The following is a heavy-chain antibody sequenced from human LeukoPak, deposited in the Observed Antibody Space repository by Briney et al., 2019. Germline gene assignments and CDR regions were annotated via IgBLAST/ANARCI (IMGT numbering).Heavy chain of an antibody. D-gene: IGHD1-26*01. CDR3: ARSMSGSREL. CDR2: TSGSGGST. J-gene: IGHJ4*02. Sequence: PGGSLRLSCAASGFTFSSYAMSWVRQAPGKGLEWVSATSGSGGSTYYADFVKGRFTISRDNAKNTLYLQMNSLSAEDTAMYYCARSMSGSRELWGQGTLVTVSS. CDR1: GFTFSSYA. V-gene: IGHV3-23*01.